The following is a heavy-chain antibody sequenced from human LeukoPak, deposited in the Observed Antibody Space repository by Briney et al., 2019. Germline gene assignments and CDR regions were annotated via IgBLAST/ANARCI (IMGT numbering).Heavy chain of an antibody. CDR3: ARENYSSGWYGIIDY. D-gene: IGHD6-19*01. CDR2: IYYSGNT. V-gene: IGHV4-59*01. Sequence: SETLSLTCTVSGGSISNYYWSWIRQPPGKGLKWIGYIYYSGNTNYNPSLKSRVTISVDTSKNQFSLKLSSVTAADTAVYYCARENYSSGWYGIIDYWGQGTLVTVSS. CDR1: GGSISNYY. J-gene: IGHJ4*02.